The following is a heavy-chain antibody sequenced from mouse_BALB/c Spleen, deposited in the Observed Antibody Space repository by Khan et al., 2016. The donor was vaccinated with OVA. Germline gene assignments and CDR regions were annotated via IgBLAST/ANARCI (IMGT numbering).Heavy chain of an antibody. V-gene: IGHV1-7*01. CDR2: INPTTGYT. D-gene: IGHD1-1*01. Sequence: QVRLQQSGAELAKPGASVKMSCKASGYTFINYWMNWVKQRPGQGLEWIGYINPTTGYTEYNLKFKDKATLTADKSSSTAHMQLSSLTSEDSAVDYCARRGLRWDFDYWGQGTTLTVSS. CDR1: GYTFINYW. J-gene: IGHJ2*01. CDR3: ARRGLRWDFDY.